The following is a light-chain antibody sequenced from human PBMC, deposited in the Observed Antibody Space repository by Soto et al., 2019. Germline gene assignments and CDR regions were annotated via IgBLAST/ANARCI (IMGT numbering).Light chain of an antibody. CDR3: QQYGSSPFIT. CDR1: QSVSRNY. V-gene: IGKV3-20*01. J-gene: IGKJ5*01. CDR2: GAS. Sequence: EIVLTQSPGTLSLSPWERATLSCRASQSVSRNYLAWYQQKPGQAPRLLIYGASSRATGIPDRFSGSGSGTDFTLTISRLEPEDFAVYYCQQYGSSPFITFGQGTRLEIK.